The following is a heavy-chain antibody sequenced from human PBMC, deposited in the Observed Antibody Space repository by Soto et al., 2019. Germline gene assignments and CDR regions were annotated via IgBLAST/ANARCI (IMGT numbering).Heavy chain of an antibody. J-gene: IGHJ3*02. V-gene: IGHV4-4*02. CDR2: IYHSGST. D-gene: IGHD2-2*01. CDR3: ARESLQDIVVVPAAIGAFDI. CDR1: SGSISSSNW. Sequence: QVQLQESGPGLVKPSGTLSLTCAVSSGSISSSNWWRWVRQPPGKGLEWVGEIYHSGSTNYNPALKSRVTISVAKSKNQFSLKLSSVTAADTAVYYCARESLQDIVVVPAAIGAFDIWGQGTMVTVSS.